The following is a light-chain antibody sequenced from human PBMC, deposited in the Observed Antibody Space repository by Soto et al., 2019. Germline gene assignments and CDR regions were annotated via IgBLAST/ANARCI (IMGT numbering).Light chain of an antibody. CDR1: QSIGNW. CDR2: EAS. Sequence: IRMTQSPSTQSASIGDRVIITCRASQSIGNWLAWYQQKPGRAPKFLMYEASTLESGVPSRFSGSGSGTEFTLTISGLQPDDFATYYCQQYKSYPLTFGQGTKVDIK. V-gene: IGKV1-5*03. J-gene: IGKJ1*01. CDR3: QQYKSYPLT.